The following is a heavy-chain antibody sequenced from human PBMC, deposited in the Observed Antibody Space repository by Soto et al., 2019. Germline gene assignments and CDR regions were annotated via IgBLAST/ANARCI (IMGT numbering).Heavy chain of an antibody. CDR1: GYTFTSYY. CDR3: ARDRVDSYGYDYYYYGMDV. CDR2: INPSGGST. Sequence: ASVKVSCKASGYTFTSYYMHWVRQAPGQGLEWMGIINPSGGSTSYAQKFQGRVTMTRDTSTSTVYMELSSLRSEDTAVYYCARDRVDSYGYDYYYYGMDVWGQGTTVTVSS. D-gene: IGHD5-18*01. J-gene: IGHJ6*02. V-gene: IGHV1-46*01.